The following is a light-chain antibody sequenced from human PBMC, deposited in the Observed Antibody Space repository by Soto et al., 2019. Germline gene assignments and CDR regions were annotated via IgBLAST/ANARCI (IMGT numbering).Light chain of an antibody. CDR2: GAS. CDR1: QNIHTN. J-gene: IGKJ5*01. CDR3: QHADSFPLIT. Sequence: EIVMTQSPATLSVSPGERATLSCRAGQNIHTNLAWYQQKPGQAPRLLFYGASTGATGLPARFSGSGSGTESTLTISSLQPEDFETYYCQHADSFPLITFGQGTRLEIK. V-gene: IGKV3-15*01.